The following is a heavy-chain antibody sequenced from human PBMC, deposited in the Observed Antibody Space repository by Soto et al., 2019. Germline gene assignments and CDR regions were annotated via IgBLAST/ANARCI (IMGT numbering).Heavy chain of an antibody. CDR3: ARSEAVAGPKRNNWFDT. CDR2: IIPIFGTA. CDR1: GGTFGSYA. V-gene: IGHV1-69*13. D-gene: IGHD6-19*01. J-gene: IGHJ5*02. Sequence: ASVKVSCKASGGTFGSYAISWVRQAPGQGLEWMGGIIPIFGTANYAQKFQGRVTITADESTSTAYMELSSLRSEDTAVYYCARSEAVAGPKRNNWFDTWGQGTLVTVSS.